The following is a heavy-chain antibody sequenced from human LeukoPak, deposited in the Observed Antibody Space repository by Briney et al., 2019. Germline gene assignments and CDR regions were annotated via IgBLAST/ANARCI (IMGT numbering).Heavy chain of an antibody. CDR2: ISYDGSDK. CDR1: AFTFNIYA. V-gene: IGHV3-30*04. D-gene: IGHD6-13*01. J-gene: IGHJ4*02. CDR3: ARRWSFDY. Sequence: PGRSLRLSCAASAFTFNIYAMHWVRQAPGKGLEWVAVISYDGSDKYYADSVKGRFTISRDNSNNTLYLQMNSLRVEDTAVYYCARRWSFDYWGQGTLVTVSS.